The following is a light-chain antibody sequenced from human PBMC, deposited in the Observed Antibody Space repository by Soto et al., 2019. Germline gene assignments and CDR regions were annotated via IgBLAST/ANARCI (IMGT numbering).Light chain of an antibody. V-gene: IGKV3-20*01. Sequence: EVVLTQSPVTLSLSPGERATLSCMASQSVSSGYLAWYQQKPGQAPRLLVYGTSLRATGIPDRFSGRGSGTDFTLNITRLEPEDFAIYFCQQYTSSPPSITFGQGTRLEIK. J-gene: IGKJ5*01. CDR3: QQYTSSPPSIT. CDR2: GTS. CDR1: QSVSSGY.